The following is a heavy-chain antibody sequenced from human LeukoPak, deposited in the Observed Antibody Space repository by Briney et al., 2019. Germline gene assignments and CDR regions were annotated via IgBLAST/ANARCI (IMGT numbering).Heavy chain of an antibody. CDR3: ARARLPYYDFWSGYNHYDY. V-gene: IGHV1-8*01. J-gene: IGHJ4*02. CDR2: MNPNSGNT. CDR1: GYTFTSYD. D-gene: IGHD3-3*01. Sequence: ASVKVSCKASGYTFTSYDINWVRQATGQGLEWMGWMNPNSGNTGYAQKFQGGVTMTRNTSISTAYMELSSLRSEDTAVYYCARARLPYYDFWSGYNHYDYWGQGTLVTVSS.